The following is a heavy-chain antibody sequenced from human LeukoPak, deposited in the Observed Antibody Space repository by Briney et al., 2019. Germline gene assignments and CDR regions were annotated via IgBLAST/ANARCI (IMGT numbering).Heavy chain of an antibody. CDR1: GGSFSGYY. CDR2: INHSGST. J-gene: IGHJ4*02. V-gene: IGHV4-34*01. Sequence: SETLSLTCAVYGGSFSGYYWRWIRQPPGKGLEWIGEINHSGSTNYNPSLKSRVTISVDTSKNQFSLKLSSVTAADTAVYYCARGQSYDSSGYSFDYWGQGTLVTVSS. D-gene: IGHD3-22*01. CDR3: ARGQSYDSSGYSFDY.